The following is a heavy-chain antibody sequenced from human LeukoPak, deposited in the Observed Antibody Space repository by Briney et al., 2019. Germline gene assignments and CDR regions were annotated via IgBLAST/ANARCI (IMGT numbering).Heavy chain of an antibody. D-gene: IGHD3-10*01. CDR3: ARDPAYYGSGSYYPRDY. CDR1: GGSISSSSYY. J-gene: IGHJ4*02. V-gene: IGHV4-39*07. Sequence: SETLSLTCTVSGGSISSSSYYWGWIRQPPGKGLEWIGSIYYSGSTYYNPSLKSRVTISVDTSKNQFSLKLSSVTAADTAVYYCARDPAYYGSGSYYPRDYWGQGTLVTVSS. CDR2: IYYSGST.